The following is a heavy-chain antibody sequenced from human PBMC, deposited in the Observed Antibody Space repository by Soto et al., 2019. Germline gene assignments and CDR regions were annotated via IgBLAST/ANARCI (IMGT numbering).Heavy chain of an antibody. CDR2: ISYDGGSK. V-gene: IGHV3-30*18. D-gene: IGHD2-15*01. J-gene: IGHJ4*02. Sequence: QVQLVESGGGVVQPGRSLRLSCAASGFTFTTYGMHWVRQAPGKGLEWVAFISYDGGSKYHSDSVRGRFTISRDTSKNTLYLQMHRLRPEDTAVYYCAKDFGRLLAATPDSWGQGTLVTVSS. CDR3: AKDFGRLLAATPDS. CDR1: GFTFTTYG.